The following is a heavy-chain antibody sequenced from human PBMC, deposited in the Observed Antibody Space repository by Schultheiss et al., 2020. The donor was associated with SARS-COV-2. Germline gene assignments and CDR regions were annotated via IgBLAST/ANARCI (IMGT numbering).Heavy chain of an antibody. CDR1: GFTFSSYS. Sequence: GGSLRLSCAASGFTFSSYSMNWVRQAPGKGLEWVSVIYSGGSTYYADSVKGRFTISRANAKNSLYLQMNSLRAEDTAVYYCARARYCSSTSCLLYFDLWGRGTLVTVSS. CDR2: IYSGGST. CDR3: ARARYCSSTSCLLYFDL. D-gene: IGHD2-2*01. J-gene: IGHJ2*01. V-gene: IGHV3-53*01.